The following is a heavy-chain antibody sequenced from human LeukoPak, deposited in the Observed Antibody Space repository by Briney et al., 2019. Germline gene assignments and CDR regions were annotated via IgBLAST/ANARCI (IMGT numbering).Heavy chain of an antibody. V-gene: IGHV1-2*02. CDR1: GYTFTGYY. D-gene: IGHD2-2*03. CDR2: INPSSGGT. CDR3: ARDALDIVVVPAASYYYYMDV. Sequence: ASVKVSCKASGYTFTGYYMHWVRQAPGQGLEWMGWINPSSGGTNYAQKSQGRVTMTRDTSISTAYMELSRLRSDDTAVYYCARDALDIVVVPAASYYYYMDVWGKGTTVTVSS. J-gene: IGHJ6*03.